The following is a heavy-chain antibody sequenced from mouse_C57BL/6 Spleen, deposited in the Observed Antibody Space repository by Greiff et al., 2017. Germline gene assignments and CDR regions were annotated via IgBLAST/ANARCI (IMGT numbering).Heavy chain of an antibody. CDR3: AREVITTVVATPVLDY. V-gene: IGHV1-55*01. D-gene: IGHD1-1*01. CDR1: GYTFTSYW. Sequence: VQLQQSGAELVKPGASVKMSCKASGYTFTSYWITWVKQRPGQGLEWIGDIYPGSGSTNYNEKFKSKATLTVDTSSSTAYMQLSSLTSEDSAVYYCAREVITTVVATPVLDYWGQGTTLTVSS. J-gene: IGHJ2*01. CDR2: IYPGSGST.